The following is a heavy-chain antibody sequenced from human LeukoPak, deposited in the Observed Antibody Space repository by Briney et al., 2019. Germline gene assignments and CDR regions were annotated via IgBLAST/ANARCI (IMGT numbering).Heavy chain of an antibody. J-gene: IGHJ6*02. CDR1: GFTFSSYA. D-gene: IGHD6-13*01. Sequence: GSLRLSCAASGFTFSSYAMHWVRQAPGKGLEWVAVISYDGSNKYYADSVKGRFTISRDNSKNTLYLQMNSLRAEDTAVYYCARDWSSSPRYYYYYYGMDVWGQGTTVTVSS. CDR3: ARDWSSSPRYYYYYYGMDV. CDR2: ISYDGSNK. V-gene: IGHV3-30-3*01.